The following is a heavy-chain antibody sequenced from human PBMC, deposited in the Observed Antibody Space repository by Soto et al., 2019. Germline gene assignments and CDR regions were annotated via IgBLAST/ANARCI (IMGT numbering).Heavy chain of an antibody. Sequence: QVQLVQSGAEVKKPGSSVKVSCKASGGTFSSYAISWVRQAPGQGLEWMGGIIPIFGTANYAQKFQGRVTITADESTSTAYMELSSLRSEDTAVYYCAIGAIAAAGTDYYYYGMDVWGQGTTVTVSS. J-gene: IGHJ6*02. CDR1: GGTFSSYA. D-gene: IGHD6-13*01. CDR2: IIPIFGTA. CDR3: AIGAIAAAGTDYYYYGMDV. V-gene: IGHV1-69*01.